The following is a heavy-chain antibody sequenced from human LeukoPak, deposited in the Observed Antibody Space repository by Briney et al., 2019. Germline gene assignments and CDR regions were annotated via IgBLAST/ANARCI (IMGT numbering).Heavy chain of an antibody. V-gene: IGHV3-23*01. J-gene: IGHJ3*02. Sequence: PGGSLRLSCAASGFTFSSYAMTWVRQAPGKGLEWVSGISGNGGSTSYADSVKGRFTISRDNAKNTLYLQMNSLRAEDTAVYYCARLSMVRGNDAFDIWGQGTMVTVSS. CDR1: GFTFSSYA. D-gene: IGHD3-10*01. CDR2: ISGNGGST. CDR3: ARLSMVRGNDAFDI.